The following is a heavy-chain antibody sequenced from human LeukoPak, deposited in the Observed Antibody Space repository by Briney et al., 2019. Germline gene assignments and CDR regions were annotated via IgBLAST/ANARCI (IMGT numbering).Heavy chain of an antibody. V-gene: IGHV1-69*01. Sequence: SVTVSCKASGGTFSTSVISWVRQAPGQGLEWMGGIILIFGTASYAQKFQGRVTITADESTSTAYMELSSLRSEDTAVYYCARAQVYCSGGGCPYFDYWGQGTLVTVSS. D-gene: IGHD2-15*01. J-gene: IGHJ4*02. CDR2: IILIFGTA. CDR3: ARAQVYCSGGGCPYFDY. CDR1: GGTFSTSV.